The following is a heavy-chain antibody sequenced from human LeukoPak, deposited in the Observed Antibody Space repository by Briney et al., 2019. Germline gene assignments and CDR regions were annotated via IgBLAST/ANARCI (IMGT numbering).Heavy chain of an antibody. V-gene: IGHV3-69-1*01. D-gene: IGHD3-9*01. CDR2: ITASSTAI. CDR1: GLTVSANY. CDR3: ARTYYDILTGYNPYFDY. J-gene: IGHJ4*02. Sequence: GGSLRLSCAASGLTVSANYINWVRQAPGKGLEWVSSITASSTAIYSADSVKGRFTISRDNAKNFLYLQMNSLRAEDTAVYYCARTYYDILTGYNPYFDYWGQGILVTVSS.